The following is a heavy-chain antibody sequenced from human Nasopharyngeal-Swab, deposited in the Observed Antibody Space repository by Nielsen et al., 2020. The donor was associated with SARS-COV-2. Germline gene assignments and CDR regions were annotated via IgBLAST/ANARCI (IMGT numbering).Heavy chain of an antibody. Sequence: GESLKISCAASGFTFSRHSMNWVRQAPGKGLEWVSHIYPSGNIYCADSVKGRFTISGDNAKNSLYLKMNSLRAEDTAVYYCARGSGSTGDYRDSWGQGTLVTVSS. D-gene: IGHD4-17*01. CDR2: IYPSGNI. CDR3: ARGSGSTGDYRDS. V-gene: IGHV3-48*01. J-gene: IGHJ4*02. CDR1: GFTFSRHS.